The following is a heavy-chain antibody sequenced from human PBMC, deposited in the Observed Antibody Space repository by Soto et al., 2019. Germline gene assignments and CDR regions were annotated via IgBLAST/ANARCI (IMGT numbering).Heavy chain of an antibody. CDR2: FYWDDEK. V-gene: IGHV2-5*02. J-gene: IGHJ4*02. CDR1: GFSLTTSGMG. CDR3: VHRGLLVPTFFEX. D-gene: IGHD3-10*01. Sequence: SGPTLVHPTQTLTLTCSFSGFSLTTSGMGVCWIRQPPGKAPEWLALFYWDDEKRYSPSLKRRLTITKNTSENRFVLTMTNMDPVDTATYYCVHRGLLVPTFFEXWGPGTLVTVSX.